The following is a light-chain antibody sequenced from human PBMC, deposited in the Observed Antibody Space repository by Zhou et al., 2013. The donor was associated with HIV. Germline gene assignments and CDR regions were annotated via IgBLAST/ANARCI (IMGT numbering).Light chain of an antibody. CDR1: QSVSSY. Sequence: EIVLTQSPATLSLSPGERATLSCRASQSVSSYLAWYQQKPGQAPRLLIYGASIRATDIPDRFSGSGSGTDFALTISRLEPEDFAVYYCQQRGTFGPGTKVDIK. CDR2: GAS. V-gene: IGKV3-11*01. J-gene: IGKJ3*01. CDR3: QQRGT.